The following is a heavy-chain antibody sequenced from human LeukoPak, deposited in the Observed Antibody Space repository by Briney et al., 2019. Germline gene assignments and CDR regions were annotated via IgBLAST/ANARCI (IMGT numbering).Heavy chain of an antibody. CDR3: ASEGNRDY. V-gene: IGHV3-30*02. CDR1: GFTFSSYA. Sequence: GGSLRLSCAASGFTFSSYAMHWVRQAPGKGLEWVTFIRYDGNNKYYADSVKGRFTISRDNSKNTLYLQMNSLRAEDTAVYYCASEGNRDYWGQGTLVTVSS. J-gene: IGHJ4*02. D-gene: IGHD1/OR15-1a*01. CDR2: IRYDGNNK.